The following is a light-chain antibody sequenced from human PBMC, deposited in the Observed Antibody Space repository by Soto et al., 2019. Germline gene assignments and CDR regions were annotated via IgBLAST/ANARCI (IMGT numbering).Light chain of an antibody. CDR3: QQYYSYPRT. CDR2: AAS. V-gene: IGKV1-8*01. CDR1: QGISSY. J-gene: IGKJ1*01. Sequence: IRMTQSPSSFSASTGDRVTITCLASQGISSYLAWYQQKPGKAPKLLIYAASTLQSGVPSRFSGSGSGTDFTLTISCLQSEDFATYYCQQYYSYPRTFGQGTKVDIK.